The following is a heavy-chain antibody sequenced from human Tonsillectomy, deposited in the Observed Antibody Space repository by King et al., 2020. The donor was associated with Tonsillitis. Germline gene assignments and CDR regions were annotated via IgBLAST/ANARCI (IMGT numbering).Heavy chain of an antibody. V-gene: IGHV3-23*04. Sequence: VQLVESGGCLVQPGGSLRLSCAASGFPFNNYAMSWVRQPPGKGLDWVSALSGSGGSTYYADSVKGRFTISRDNSKNTQYLQMNSLRVEDTAVYYCAKELGDEVGDGFDIWGQGTMVTVSS. CDR2: LSGSGGST. J-gene: IGHJ3*02. CDR3: AKELGDEVGDGFDI. CDR1: GFPFNNYA. D-gene: IGHD1-26*01.